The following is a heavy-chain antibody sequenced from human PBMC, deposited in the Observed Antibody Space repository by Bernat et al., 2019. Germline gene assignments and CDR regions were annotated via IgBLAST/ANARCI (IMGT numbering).Heavy chain of an antibody. CDR1: GFTFSSYE. CDR3: AKGDYSNYPPNDY. CDR2: ISGDGGST. D-gene: IGHD4-11*01. Sequence: EVQLVESGGGLVQPGGSLRLSCAASGFTFSSYEMNWVRQAPGKGLEWVSLISGDGGSTYYADSVKGRFTISRDNSKNSLYLQMNSLRTEDTALYYCAKGDYSNYPPNDYWGQGTLVTVSS. V-gene: IGHV3-43*02. J-gene: IGHJ4*02.